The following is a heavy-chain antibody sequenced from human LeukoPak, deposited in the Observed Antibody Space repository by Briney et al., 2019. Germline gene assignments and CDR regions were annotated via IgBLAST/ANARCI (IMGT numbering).Heavy chain of an antibody. CDR2: IYYSGST. V-gene: IGHV4-30-4*08. Sequence: SQTLSPTCTVSGGSISSGDYYWSWIRQPPGKGLEWIGYIYYSGSTYYNPSLKSRVTISVDTSKNQFSLKLSSVTAADTAVYYCARDLVSDFWSGYAGGAFDIWGQGTMVTVSS. D-gene: IGHD3-3*01. CDR3: ARDLVSDFWSGYAGGAFDI. CDR1: GGSISSGDYY. J-gene: IGHJ3*02.